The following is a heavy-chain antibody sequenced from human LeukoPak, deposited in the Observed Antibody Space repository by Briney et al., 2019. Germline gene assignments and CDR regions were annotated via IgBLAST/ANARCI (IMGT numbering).Heavy chain of an antibody. D-gene: IGHD3-10*01. Sequence: SETLSLTCAVSGGSISSGGYSWSWIRQPPGKGLEWIGYIYHSGSTYYNPSLKSRVTISVDRSKNQFSLKLSSVTAADTAVYYCARGSLWFGELFGAGFDYWGQGTLVTVSS. J-gene: IGHJ4*02. CDR3: ARGSLWFGELFGAGFDY. CDR2: IYHSGST. V-gene: IGHV4-30-2*01. CDR1: GGSISSGGYS.